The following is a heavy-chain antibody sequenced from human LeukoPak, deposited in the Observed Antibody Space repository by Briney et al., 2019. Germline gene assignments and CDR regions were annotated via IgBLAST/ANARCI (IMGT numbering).Heavy chain of an antibody. CDR1: GGSISSGNW. CDR2: IYHNGGT. Sequence: SETLSLTCAVSGGSISSGNWWSRVRQPPGKGLEWIGEIYHNGGTNYNPSLKSRVTISVDKSKNQFSLKLTSVTAADTAVYYCARNPVGIITTHPNWFDPWGQGTLVTVSS. V-gene: IGHV4-4*02. J-gene: IGHJ5*02. CDR3: ARNPVGIITTHPNWFDP. D-gene: IGHD3-3*01.